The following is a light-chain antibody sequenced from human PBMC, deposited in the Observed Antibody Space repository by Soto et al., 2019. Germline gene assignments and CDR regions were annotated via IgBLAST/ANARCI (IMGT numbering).Light chain of an antibody. V-gene: IGKV3-11*01. J-gene: IGKJ4*01. CDR1: QSVSNN. CDR2: YAS. CDR3: QQRRYSLT. Sequence: EIVMTQSPATLSVSPGERATLSCRASQSVSNNLAWYQHIPSQAPRLLIYYASDRATGIPARFSGSGSGTDCTLTIISLEAEDFAVYYCQQRRYSLTFGGGTKVEIK.